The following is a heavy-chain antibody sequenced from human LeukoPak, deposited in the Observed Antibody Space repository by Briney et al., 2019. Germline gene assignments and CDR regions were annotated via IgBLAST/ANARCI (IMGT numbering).Heavy chain of an antibody. CDR2: MYYSGST. CDR3: ARLERSRMDGAQY. D-gene: IGHD4/OR15-4a*01. J-gene: IGHJ4*02. Sequence: SETLSLTCTVSGGSISSSSSYWGWIRQAPGKGLEWIGSMYYSGSTYYNPSLKSRVTISVDTSKNQFSLRLNSVTAADTAVYYCARLERSRMDGAQYWGQGTLVTVSS. V-gene: IGHV4-39*01. CDR1: GGSISSSSSY.